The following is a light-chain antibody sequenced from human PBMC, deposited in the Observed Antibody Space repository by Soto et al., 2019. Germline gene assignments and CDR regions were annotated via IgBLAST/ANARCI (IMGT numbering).Light chain of an antibody. CDR2: GTS. J-gene: IGKJ1*01. CDR1: QSVAGGS. V-gene: IGKV3-20*01. CDR3: QQYGRT. Sequence: EIVLTQSPGPLSLSPGEGATLSCRASQSVAGGSLAWYQQKPGQAPRLLIYGTSTMATGIPDRFSGSGSGTDFTLTISSLEPEDFAVYYCQQYGRTFGQGTKVEIK.